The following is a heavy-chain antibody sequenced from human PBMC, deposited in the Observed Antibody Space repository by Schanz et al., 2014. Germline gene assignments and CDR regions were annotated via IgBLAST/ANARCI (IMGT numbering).Heavy chain of an antibody. Sequence: QVLLVQSGAEVKKPGASVKVSCKASGYRFIGYYVHWVRQAPGQGLEWMGRVSPNSGDTHSAQKFQGRVTVTRDTSTSTVYMELSSLRSEDTAVYYCARAAYGGYTSTPLRYWGQGTLVTVSS. CDR3: ARAAYGGYTSTPLRY. V-gene: IGHV1-2*06. D-gene: IGHD5-12*01. CDR2: VSPNSGDT. CDR1: GYRFIGYY. J-gene: IGHJ4*02.